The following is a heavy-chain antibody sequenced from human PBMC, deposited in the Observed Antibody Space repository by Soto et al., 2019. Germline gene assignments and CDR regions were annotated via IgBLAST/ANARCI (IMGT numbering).Heavy chain of an antibody. CDR3: AAGRDMDV. J-gene: IGHJ6*02. Sequence: QVQLLQARAEVTKLGASVKVSCKASGYTFTSDGISWVPQPPGKGLDRIGLISAYNGNTNYAQKLQGRVIMTTDTSTSTASMELRSQRSAGTAVYYGAAGRDMDVWGRGTTVTVSS. V-gene: IGHV1-18*04. CDR2: ISAYNGNT. CDR1: GYTFTSDG. D-gene: IGHD2-15*01.